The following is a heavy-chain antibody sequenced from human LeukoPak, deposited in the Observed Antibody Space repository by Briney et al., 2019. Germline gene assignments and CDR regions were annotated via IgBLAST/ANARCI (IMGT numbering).Heavy chain of an antibody. CDR3: VSFYETY. CDR1: GFTFSSYW. D-gene: IGHD2/OR15-2a*01. CDR2: INSDGSWT. Sequence: GGSLRLSCAASGFTFSSYWMHWVRQAPGKGLVWVSRINSDGSWTSYADSVKSRFTISKDNAKNTVYLQMNSLRAEDTAVYYCVSFYETYWGRGTLVTVSS. V-gene: IGHV3-74*01. J-gene: IGHJ4*02.